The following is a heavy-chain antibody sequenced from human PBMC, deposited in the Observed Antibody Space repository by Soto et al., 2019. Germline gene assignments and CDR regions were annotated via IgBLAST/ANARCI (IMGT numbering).Heavy chain of an antibody. Sequence: GESLKISCKGSGYSFTSYWIGWVRQMPGKGLEWMGIIYPGDSDTRYSPSFQGQVTISADKSISTAYLQWSSLKASDTAMYYCASGYNWNYLVQRTEYFQHWGQGTLVTVSS. J-gene: IGHJ1*01. V-gene: IGHV5-51*01. D-gene: IGHD1-7*01. CDR3: ASGYNWNYLVQRTEYFQH. CDR2: IYPGDSDT. CDR1: GYSFTSYW.